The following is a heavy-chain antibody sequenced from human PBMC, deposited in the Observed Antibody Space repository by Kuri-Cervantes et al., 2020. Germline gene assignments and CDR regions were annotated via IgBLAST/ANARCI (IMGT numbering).Heavy chain of an antibody. CDR2: IIPILGIA. V-gene: IGHV1-69*02. J-gene: IGHJ6*02. CDR3: ATVYGSGRRNYYYGMDV. Sequence: SVKVSCKASGGTFSSYTISWVRQAPGQGLEWMGRIIPILGIANYAQKFQGRVTMTEDTSTDTAYMELSSLRSEDTAVYYCATVYGSGRRNYYYGMDVWGQGTTVTVSS. CDR1: GGTFSSYT. D-gene: IGHD3-10*01.